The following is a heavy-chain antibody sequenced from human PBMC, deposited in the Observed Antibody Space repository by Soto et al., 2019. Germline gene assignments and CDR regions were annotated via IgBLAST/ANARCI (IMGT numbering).Heavy chain of an antibody. D-gene: IGHD6-6*01. CDR2: IYYTGNK. Sequence: PAETLSLTCTVSGGSISSSSYYWDWIRQPPGKGLEWIGAIYYTGNKNYNPSLESRVAMSVDTSKNQFSLKLSSVTPTDTAVYYCARRSSSSLGSLFDPWGPGIMVTVSS. V-gene: IGHV4-39*01. CDR3: ARRSSSSLGSLFDP. J-gene: IGHJ5*02. CDR1: GGSISSSSYY.